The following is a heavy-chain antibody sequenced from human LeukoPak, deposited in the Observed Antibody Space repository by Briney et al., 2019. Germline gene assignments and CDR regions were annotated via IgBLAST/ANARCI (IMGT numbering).Heavy chain of an antibody. J-gene: IGHJ6*02. CDR3: ARNNGMDV. CDR2: VNRDGSET. CDR1: GFALGSRW. V-gene: IGHV3-7*03. Sequence: PGGSLRLSCAASGFALGSRWMTWVRQVRGRGPEWVANVNRDGSETYYLDSVKGRFTISKDNAKNSLYLQMNSLRAEDTALYHCARNNGMDVWGQGTTVIVSS.